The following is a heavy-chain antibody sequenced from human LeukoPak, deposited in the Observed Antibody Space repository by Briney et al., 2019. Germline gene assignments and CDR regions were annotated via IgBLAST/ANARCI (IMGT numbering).Heavy chain of an antibody. CDR3: ARLSLYGMDV. D-gene: IGHD3-16*02. CDR2: INHSGST. J-gene: IGHJ6*02. V-gene: IGHV4-34*01. Sequence: PSETLSLTCAVYGGSFSGYYWSWIRQPPGKELEWIGEINHSGSTNYNPSLKSRVTISVDTSKNQFSLKLSSVTAADTAVYYCARLSLYGMDVWGQGTMVTVSS. CDR1: GGSFSGYY.